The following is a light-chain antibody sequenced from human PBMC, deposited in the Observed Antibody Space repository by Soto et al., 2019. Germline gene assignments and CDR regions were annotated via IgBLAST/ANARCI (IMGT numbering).Light chain of an antibody. J-gene: IGKJ4*01. CDR3: QQYGGSPRVT. V-gene: IGKV3-20*01. Sequence: EIVLTQSPGTLSLSPGERATLSCRASQRVSSNYLAWYQQKPGQAPRRLIYGASSRATGIPDRFIGSGSGTDFTLTISRLEPEDFAVYYCQQYGGSPRVTFGGGTKVEIK. CDR2: GAS. CDR1: QRVSSNY.